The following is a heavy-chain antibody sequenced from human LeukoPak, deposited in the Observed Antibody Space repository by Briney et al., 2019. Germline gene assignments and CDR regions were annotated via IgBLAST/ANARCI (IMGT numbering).Heavy chain of an antibody. CDR1: GGTFSSYA. CDR3: ARTSRAVTTMIVWFDP. D-gene: IGHD4-17*01. V-gene: IGHV7-4-1*02. CDR2: INTNTGNP. J-gene: IGHJ5*02. Sequence: ASVKVSCKASGGTFSSYAISWVRQAPGQGLEWMGWINTNTGNPTYAQGFTGRFVFSLDTSVSTAYLQISSLKAEDTAVYYCARTSRAVTTMIVWFDPWGQGTLVTVSS.